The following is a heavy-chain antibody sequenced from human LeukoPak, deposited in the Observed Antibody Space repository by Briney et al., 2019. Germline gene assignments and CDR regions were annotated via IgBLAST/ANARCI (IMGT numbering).Heavy chain of an antibody. CDR3: VKEGGHKIPFDY. J-gene: IGHJ4*02. CDR2: ISVSGHTT. CDR1: GFSFSNHG. D-gene: IGHD1-26*01. Sequence: GGSLRLSCAASGFSFSNHGMSWVRQAPGQGLEWVSVISVSGHTTNYADSVRGRFTTSRDDSKSTLYLQMNSLRAEDTAAYYCVKEGGHKIPFDYWGQGTLVTVSS. V-gene: IGHV3-23*01.